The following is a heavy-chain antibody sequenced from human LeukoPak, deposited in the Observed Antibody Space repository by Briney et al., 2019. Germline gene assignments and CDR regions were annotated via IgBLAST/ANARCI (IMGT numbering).Heavy chain of an antibody. CDR2: IYYSGST. Sequence: SETLSLTCTVSGGSISSYYWSWIRQPPGKGLEWIGYIYYSGSTNYNPSLKGRVTISVDTSKNQFSLKLSSVTAADTAVYYCARDKDQYYFDYWGQGTLVTVSS. CDR1: GGSISSYY. CDR3: ARDKDQYYFDY. J-gene: IGHJ4*02. V-gene: IGHV4-59*01.